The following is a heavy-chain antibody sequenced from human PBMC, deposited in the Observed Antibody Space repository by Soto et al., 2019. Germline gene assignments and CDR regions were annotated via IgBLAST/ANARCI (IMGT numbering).Heavy chain of an antibody. CDR3: SYFYGLGSSNRHYHYYLGL. D-gene: IGHD3-10*01. CDR2: ISYDGSNK. J-gene: IGHJ6*03. CDR1: GFTFSSYG. V-gene: IGHV3-30*03. Sequence: QVQLVESGGGVVQPGRSLRLSCAASGFTFSSYGMHWVRQAPGKGLEWVAVISYDGSNKYYADSVKGRFTISRDNSKNPLYLQMNRLRAGDPAVYYCSYFYGLGSSNRHYHYYLGLWGKGATVTGPS.